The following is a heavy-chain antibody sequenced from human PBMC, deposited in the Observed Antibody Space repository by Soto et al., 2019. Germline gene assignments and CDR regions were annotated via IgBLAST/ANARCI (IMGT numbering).Heavy chain of an antibody. D-gene: IGHD3-3*01. V-gene: IGHV4-61*01. J-gene: IGHJ4*02. CDR1: GSSFKSGSYS. CDR3: ARDFAYFDS. CDR2: VYHTGRT. Sequence: PSETLSLTCTVSGSSFKSGSYSWSWIRQPPGKGLEWIGYVYHTGRTSYNPSLKSRVSISMDTSKNQFSLNLDSVTAADTAVYFCARDFAYFDSWGQGTRVTVSS.